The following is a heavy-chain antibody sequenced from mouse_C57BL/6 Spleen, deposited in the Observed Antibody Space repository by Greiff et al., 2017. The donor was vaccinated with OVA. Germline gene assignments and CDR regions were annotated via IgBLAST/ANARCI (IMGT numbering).Heavy chain of an antibody. CDR1: GFNIKNTY. D-gene: IGHD2-4*01. Sequence: EVKLVESVAELVRPGASVKLSCTASGFNIKNTYMHWVKQRPEQGLEWIGRIDPANGNTKYAPKFQGKATITADTSSNTAYLQLSSLTSEDTAIYYCARSGDYDGRYWYFDVWGTGTTVTVSS. J-gene: IGHJ1*03. V-gene: IGHV14-3*01. CDR3: ARSGDYDGRYWYFDV. CDR2: IDPANGNT.